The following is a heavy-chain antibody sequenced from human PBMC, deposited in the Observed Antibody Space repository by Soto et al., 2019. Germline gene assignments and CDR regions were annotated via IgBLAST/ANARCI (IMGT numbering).Heavy chain of an antibody. D-gene: IGHD3-10*01. J-gene: IGHJ3*02. CDR2: IIPMSGTA. Sequence: SVKVSCKASGGTFSSYGIHWVRQAPGQGLEWMGGIIPMSGTANYAQKFQGRVAISVDESTRAAYMELSSLRSEDTAMYYCARENYYGSGSFYRDAFDIWGKWTMVTVSS. CDR1: GGTFSSYG. CDR3: ARENYYGSGSFYRDAFDI. V-gene: IGHV1-69*13.